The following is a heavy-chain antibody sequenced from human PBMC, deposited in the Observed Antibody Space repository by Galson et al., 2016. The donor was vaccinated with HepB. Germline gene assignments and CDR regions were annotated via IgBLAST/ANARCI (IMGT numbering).Heavy chain of an antibody. J-gene: IGHJ4*02. V-gene: IGHV6-1*01. Sequence: CAISGDSVSSNSAVWNWIRQSPSRGLERLGRTFYKSKWYNDYAVSVKSRITVDADTSKNQFSLHLNSVTPDDTAVYYCTNGFEYSSGWYYFDHWGQGTLVTVSS. D-gene: IGHD6-19*01. CDR2: TFYKSKWYN. CDR3: TNGFEYSSGWYYFDH. CDR1: GDSVSSNSAV.